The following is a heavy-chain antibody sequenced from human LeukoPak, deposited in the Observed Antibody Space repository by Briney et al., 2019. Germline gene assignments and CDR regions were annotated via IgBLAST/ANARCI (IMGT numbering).Heavy chain of an antibody. CDR1: GYTFTSYG. CDR3: AREVEMATILGYYFDY. D-gene: IGHD5-24*01. V-gene: IGHV1-18*01. J-gene: IGHJ4*02. CDR2: ISAYNGNT. Sequence: ASVKVSCKASGYTFTSYGISWVRQAPGQGLEWMGWISAYNGNTNYAQKFQGRVTITTDESTSTAYMELSSLRSEDTAVYYCAREVEMATILGYYFDYWGQGTLVTVSS.